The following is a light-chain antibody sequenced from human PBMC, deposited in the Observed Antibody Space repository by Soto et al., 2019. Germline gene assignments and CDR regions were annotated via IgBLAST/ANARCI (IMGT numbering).Light chain of an antibody. J-gene: IGLJ1*01. CDR3: CSYAGSYTYV. V-gene: IGLV2-14*01. CDR1: SSDVGGYNY. CDR2: EVS. Sequence: QSALTQPASVSGSPGQSITISCTGTSSDVGGYNYVSWYQQHPGKAPQLMIYEVSNRPSGVSNRFSGSKSGNTASLTISGLQAEDEADYYCCSYAGSYTYVFGTGTKVTVL.